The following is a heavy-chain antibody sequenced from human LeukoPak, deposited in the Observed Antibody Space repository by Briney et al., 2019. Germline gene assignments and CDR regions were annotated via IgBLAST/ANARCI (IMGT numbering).Heavy chain of an antibody. J-gene: IGHJ4*02. CDR3: AKDGLSYDTSAHVYYFDY. D-gene: IGHD3-22*01. CDR2: ITSGGDHT. Sequence: GGSPRLSCVASGFTFSDYAMAWVRQAPGKGLEWVSAITSGGDHTYYAGSVRGRFSISRDNSKNTLYLQMNGLTAEDTALYFCAKDGLSYDTSAHVYYFDYWGQGTLVAVSS. V-gene: IGHV3-23*01. CDR1: GFTFSDYA.